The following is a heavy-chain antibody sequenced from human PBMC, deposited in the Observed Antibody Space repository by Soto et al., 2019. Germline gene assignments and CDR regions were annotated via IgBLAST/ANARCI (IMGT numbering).Heavy chain of an antibody. CDR2: IYYSGST. CDR3: ARASWLRGSFYGMDV. CDR1: GGSMSSYY. D-gene: IGHD5-12*01. J-gene: IGHJ6*02. V-gene: IGHV4-59*01. Sequence: QVQLQESGPGLVKPSETLSLTCTVFGGSMSSYYWSWIRQPPGKGLEWIGYIYYSGSTNYNPSLKSRVTISIEMSKNQFSLKLSSVTAADTAVYYCARASWLRGSFYGMDVWGQGTTVTVSS.